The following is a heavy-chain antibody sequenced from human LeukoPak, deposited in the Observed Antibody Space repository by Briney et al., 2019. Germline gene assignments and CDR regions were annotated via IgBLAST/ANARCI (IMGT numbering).Heavy chain of an antibody. CDR1: GYTFTGYY. D-gene: IGHD5-18*01. V-gene: IGHV1-2*06. CDR2: INPTSGGT. Sequence: GASVKVSCKASGYTFTGYYMHWVRQAPEQGLEWMGRINPTSGGTNYAQKFQGRVTMTRDTSISTAYMELSRLRSDDTAVYYCARGARVDTAMADLDYWGQGSLVTVSS. CDR3: ARGARVDTAMADLDY. J-gene: IGHJ4*02.